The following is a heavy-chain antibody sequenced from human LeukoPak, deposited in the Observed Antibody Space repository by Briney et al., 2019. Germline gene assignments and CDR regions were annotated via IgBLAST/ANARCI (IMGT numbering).Heavy chain of an antibody. D-gene: IGHD3-10*01. CDR3: ARDLVSGSGSLDS. CDR2: SRGDGSDA. J-gene: IGHJ4*02. V-gene: IGHV3-74*01. Sequence: GGSLRLSCVASGFTFNTYWMHWVRQAPGKGLVWVSRSRGDGSDATYADSVEGPFTISRDNAKNTLYLQMNNLRAEDTAAYYCARDLVSGSGSLDSWGQGTLVTVSS. CDR1: GFTFNTYW.